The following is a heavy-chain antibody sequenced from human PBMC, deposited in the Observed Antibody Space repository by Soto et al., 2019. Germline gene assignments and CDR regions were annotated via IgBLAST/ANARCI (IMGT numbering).Heavy chain of an antibody. CDR1: CGSLRSSNW. D-gene: IGHD6-13*01. CDR3: ASTIAAGTAHFDY. V-gene: IGHV4-4*02. J-gene: IGHJ4*02. Sequence: SETPSLTCSVSCGSLRSSNWWGWGRQPPRKGLEWIGEIYHSGGTNYNPSLKKRVTLSVAKHKNPFSLKLSPVTAPDTAVYYCASTIAAGTAHFDYWGQGSLVT. CDR2: IYHSGGT.